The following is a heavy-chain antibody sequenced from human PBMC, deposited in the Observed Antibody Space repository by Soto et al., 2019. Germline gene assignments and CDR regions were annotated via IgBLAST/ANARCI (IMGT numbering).Heavy chain of an antibody. V-gene: IGHV4-39*01. D-gene: IGHD1-26*01. CDR1: GGSISSSSYY. CDR2: IYYSGST. CDR3: ARHLSPLRGWELLGGGYFDY. J-gene: IGHJ4*02. Sequence: QLQLQESGPGLVKPSETLSLTCTVSGGSISSSSYYWGWIRQPPGKGLEWIGSIYYSGSTYYNPSLKSRVTISVDTSKNQFSLKLSSVTAADTAVYYCARHLSPLRGWELLGGGYFDYWGQGTLVTVSS.